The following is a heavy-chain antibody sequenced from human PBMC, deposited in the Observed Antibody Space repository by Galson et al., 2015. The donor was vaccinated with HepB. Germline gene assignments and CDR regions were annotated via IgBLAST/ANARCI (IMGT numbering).Heavy chain of an antibody. V-gene: IGHV6-1*01. D-gene: IGHD6-13*01. Sequence: CAISGDSASSNSAAWNWIRQSPSRGLEWLGRTYYRSKWYNDYAVSVKSRITINPDASKNQFSLQLNSVTPEDTAVYYCARAGYSSSWCEGEYYYGMDVWGQGTTVTVSS. CDR2: TYYRSKWYN. J-gene: IGHJ6*02. CDR1: GDSASSNSAA. CDR3: ARAGYSSSWCEGEYYYGMDV.